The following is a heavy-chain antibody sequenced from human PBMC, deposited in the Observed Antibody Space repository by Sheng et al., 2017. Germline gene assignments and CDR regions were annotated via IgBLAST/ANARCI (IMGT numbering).Heavy chain of an antibody. CDR2: ISSSGSTI. CDR1: GFTFSSYE. V-gene: IGHV3-48*03. D-gene: IGHD3-10*01. CDR3: ARELWVRGVRGGHGMDV. Sequence: EVQLVESGGGLVQPGGSLRLSCAASGFTFSSYEMNWVRQAPGKGLEWVSYISSSGSTIYYADSVKGRFTISRDNAKNSLYLQMNSLRAEDTAVYYCARELWVRGVRGGHGMDVWGQGTTVTVSS. J-gene: IGHJ6*02.